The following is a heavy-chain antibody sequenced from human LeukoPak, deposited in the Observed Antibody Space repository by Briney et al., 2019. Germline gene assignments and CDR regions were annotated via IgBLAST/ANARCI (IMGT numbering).Heavy chain of an antibody. J-gene: IGHJ5*02. CDR2: IIPIFGTA. D-gene: IGHD6-13*01. V-gene: IGHV1-69*13. CDR1: GGTFSSYA. CDR3: ARQTEQIAAAGTGGFDP. Sequence: SVKVSCKASGGTFSSYAISWVRQAPGQGLEWMGGIIPIFGTANYAQKFQGRVTITADESTSTAYMELSSLRSEDTAVYYCARQTEQIAAAGTGGFDPWGQGTLVTVSS.